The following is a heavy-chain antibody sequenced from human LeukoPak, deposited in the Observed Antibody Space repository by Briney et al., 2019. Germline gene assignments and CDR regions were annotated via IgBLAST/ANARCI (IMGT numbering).Heavy chain of an antibody. CDR2: ISYAANYK. V-gene: IGHV3-30*03. D-gene: IGHD6-13*01. CDR3: ATDFGIWGSSPFLH. CDR1: GFTFSNYG. Sequence: PGGSLRLSCAASGFTFSNYGLHWVRQAPGKGLEWVAVISYAANYKYYADSVKGRFTISRDNSKNTLYLQMNSLRAEDTAVYYCATDFGIWGSSPFLHWGQGTLVTVSS. J-gene: IGHJ4*02.